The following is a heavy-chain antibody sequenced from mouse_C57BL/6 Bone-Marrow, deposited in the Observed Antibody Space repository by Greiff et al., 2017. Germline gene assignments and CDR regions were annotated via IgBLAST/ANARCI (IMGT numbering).Heavy chain of an antibody. CDR2: IHPNSGST. V-gene: IGHV1-64*01. J-gene: IGHJ1*03. D-gene: IGHD1-1*01. Sequence: VQLQQPGAELVKPGASVKLSCKASGYTFTSYWMHWVKQRPGQGLEWIGMIHPNSGSTNYNEKFKSKATLTVDKSSSTAYMQLSSLTSEDSAVYYCARGGSSFWYVDVWGTGTTVTVSS. CDR3: ARGGSSFWYVDV. CDR1: GYTFTSYW.